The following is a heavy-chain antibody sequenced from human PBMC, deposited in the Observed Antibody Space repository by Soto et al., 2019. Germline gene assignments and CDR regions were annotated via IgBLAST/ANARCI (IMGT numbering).Heavy chain of an antibody. CDR3: ARAGVLLWFEGNWFDP. CDR2: IKQDGSEK. Sequence: GGSLRLSCAASGFTFSSYWMSWVRQAPGKGLEWVANIKQDGSEKYYVDSVKGRFTISRDNATNSLYRQMNSLRAEDTAVYYCARAGVLLWFEGNWFDPWGQGTLVTVS. J-gene: IGHJ5*02. CDR1: GFTFSSYW. V-gene: IGHV3-7*03. D-gene: IGHD3-10*01.